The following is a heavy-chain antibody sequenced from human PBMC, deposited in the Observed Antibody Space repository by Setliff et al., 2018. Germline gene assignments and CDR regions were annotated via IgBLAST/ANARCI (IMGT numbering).Heavy chain of an antibody. CDR1: GYTFSDYG. V-gene: IGHV1-18*04. J-gene: IGHJ4*02. Sequence: ASVKVSCKTSGYTFSDYGIAWVRQAPGQGLEWMGWISVHTGNTFYSPKFHGRVTLTTDTSTSTAYMELRSLGSDDTAVYYCSRLVRFCIRTSCQRLSGGEFWGQGTLVTVS. D-gene: IGHD2-2*01. CDR2: ISVHTGNT. CDR3: SRLVRFCIRTSCQRLSGGEF.